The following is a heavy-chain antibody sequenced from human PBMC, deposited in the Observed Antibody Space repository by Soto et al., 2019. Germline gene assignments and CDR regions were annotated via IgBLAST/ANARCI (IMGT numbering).Heavy chain of an antibody. V-gene: IGHV1-69*01. D-gene: IGHD6-13*01. J-gene: IGHJ4*02. CDR3: GRGGSWAKVDS. CDR2: IIPVFGPA. Sequence: QVQLVQSGAEMKKPGSSVRVSCKASGGTLKNSAISWVRQAPGQGLEWMGGIIPVFGPALYTQKFQGRVTITADESTNTAFLDVSSLRSEDTAVYYCGRGGSWAKVDSWGPGTLVTVSS. CDR1: GGTLKNSA.